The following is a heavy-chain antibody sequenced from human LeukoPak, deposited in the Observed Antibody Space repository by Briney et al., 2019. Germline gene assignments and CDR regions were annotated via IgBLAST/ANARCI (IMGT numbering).Heavy chain of an antibody. CDR1: GYTFTGSF. D-gene: IGHD3-3*01. J-gene: IGHJ4*02. CDR3: ARGNTIFGVESDYFDY. V-gene: IGHV1-2*02. Sequence: ASVKVSCKASGYTFTGSFMHWWRQAPGQGLGWMGWINPSSGGTNFAQKFQGRVTMTRDTSISTVYMELSRLRSDDTAMFYCARGNTIFGVESDYFDYWGQGTLVTVSS. CDR2: INPSSGGT.